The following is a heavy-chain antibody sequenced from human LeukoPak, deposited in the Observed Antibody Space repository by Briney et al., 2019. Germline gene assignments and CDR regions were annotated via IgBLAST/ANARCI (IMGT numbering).Heavy chain of an antibody. Sequence: PSETLSLTCTVSGGSISSCYWSWIRQPAGKGLEWIGRIYTSGSTNYNPSLKSRVTMSVDTSKNQFSLKLSSVTAADTAVYYCARVYWNYYGPGSHNWFDPWGQGTLVTVSS. D-gene: IGHD3-10*01. V-gene: IGHV4-4*07. J-gene: IGHJ5*02. CDR1: GGSISSCY. CDR2: IYTSGST. CDR3: ARVYWNYYGPGSHNWFDP.